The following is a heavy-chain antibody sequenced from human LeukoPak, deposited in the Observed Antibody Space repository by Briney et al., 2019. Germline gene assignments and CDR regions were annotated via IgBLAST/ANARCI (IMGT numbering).Heavy chain of an antibody. CDR1: GGSISSSSYS. J-gene: IGHJ4*02. CDR2: IYYSGST. CDR3: ASITIQLWRTLDY. Sequence: SETLSLTCTVSGGSISSSSYSWGWIRQPPGKGLEWIGSIYYSGSTYYNPSLKSRVTISVDTSKNQFSLKLSSVTAADTAVYYCASITIQLWRTLDYWGQGTLVTVSS. V-gene: IGHV4-39*01. D-gene: IGHD5-18*01.